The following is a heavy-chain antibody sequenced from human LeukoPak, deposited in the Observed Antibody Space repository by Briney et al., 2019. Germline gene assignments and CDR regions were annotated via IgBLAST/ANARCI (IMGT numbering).Heavy chain of an antibody. J-gene: IGHJ3*02. CDR2: ISSGGNTI. Sequence: PGGSLRLSCAASGFTFSTYSMNWVRQAPGKGLEWVSYISSGGNTIHYADSVRGRFTISRDNANNSLYLQMNSLRAEDTAVYYCARDSGNYLDAFDIWGQGTMVTVSS. CDR1: GFTFSTYS. CDR3: ARDSGNYLDAFDI. D-gene: IGHD1-7*01. V-gene: IGHV3-48*01.